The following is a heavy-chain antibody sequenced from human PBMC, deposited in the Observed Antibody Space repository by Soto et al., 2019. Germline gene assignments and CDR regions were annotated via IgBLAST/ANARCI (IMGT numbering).Heavy chain of an antibody. CDR2: MNPNSGNT. J-gene: IGHJ4*02. V-gene: IGHV1-8*01. D-gene: IGHD2-15*01. CDR3: ARGYCSGGSCYSGY. CDR1: GYTFTSYD. Sequence: ASVKVSCKASGYTFTSYDINWVRQATGQGLEWMGWMNPNSGNTGYAQKFQGRVTMTRNTSISTAYMELSSLRSEDTAVYYCARGYCSGGSCYSGYWGQGTLVTVSS.